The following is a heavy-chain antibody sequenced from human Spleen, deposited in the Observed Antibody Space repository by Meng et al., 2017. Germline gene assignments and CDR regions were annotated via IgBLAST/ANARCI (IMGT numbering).Heavy chain of an antibody. CDR2: FDPEDGET. D-gene: IGHD4-23*01. CDR1: GYTLTELS. CDR3: ARTDYGGNSMFLF. J-gene: IGHJ4*02. Sequence: ASVKVSCKVSGYTLTELSMHWVRQAPGKGLEWMGGFDPEDGETIYAQKFQGRVTMTEDTSTSTAYMELRSLRSDDTAVYYCARTDYGGNSMFLFWGQGTLVTSPQ. V-gene: IGHV1-24*01.